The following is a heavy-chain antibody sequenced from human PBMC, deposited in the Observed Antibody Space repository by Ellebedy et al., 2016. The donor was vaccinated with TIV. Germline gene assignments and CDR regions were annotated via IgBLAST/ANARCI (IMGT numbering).Heavy chain of an antibody. D-gene: IGHD4-17*01. CDR3: ARKVPAPTTVPPNWYFDL. V-gene: IGHV3-23*01. CDR2: IGESGAGT. Sequence: GESLKISCAASGFAFSNCAMSWVRQAPGKGLEWVSAIGESGAGTFYADSVKGRFTISRDNAKNSLYLQMNSLRAEDTAVYYCARKVPAPTTVPPNWYFDLWGRGTLVTVSS. CDR1: GFAFSNCA. J-gene: IGHJ2*01.